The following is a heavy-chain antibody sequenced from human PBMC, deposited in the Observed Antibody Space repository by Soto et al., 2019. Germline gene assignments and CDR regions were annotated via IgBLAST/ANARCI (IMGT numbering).Heavy chain of an antibody. Sequence: SVKVSCKASGGTFSIYTISWVRQAPGQGLEWMGRIIPILGIANYAQKFQGRVTITADKSTSTAYMELSSLRSEDTAVYYCAREYGSGSYRGMDVWGQGTTVTVSS. V-gene: IGHV1-69*04. CDR2: IIPILGIA. CDR1: GGTFSIYT. D-gene: IGHD3-10*01. CDR3: AREYGSGSYRGMDV. J-gene: IGHJ6*02.